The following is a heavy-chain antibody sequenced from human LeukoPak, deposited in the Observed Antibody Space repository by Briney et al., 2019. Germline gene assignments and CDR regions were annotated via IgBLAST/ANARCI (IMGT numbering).Heavy chain of an antibody. CDR3: ARIHRYCSGGACYVLDN. CDR2: VYYSGST. CDR1: GGSVSGYY. D-gene: IGHD2-15*01. V-gene: IGHV4-59*02. Sequence: TPSETLSLTCVVSGGSVSGYYWGWIRQPPGRGLEWIEYVYYSGSTNYNPSFKSRITISVDTSRNQFSLQLSSVTAADTAVYYCARIHRYCSGGACYVLDNWGQGTLVAVSS. J-gene: IGHJ4*02.